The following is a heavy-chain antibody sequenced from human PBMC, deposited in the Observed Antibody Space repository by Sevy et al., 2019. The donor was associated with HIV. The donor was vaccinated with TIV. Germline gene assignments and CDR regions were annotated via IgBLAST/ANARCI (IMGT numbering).Heavy chain of an antibody. J-gene: IGHJ3*02. D-gene: IGHD6-13*01. Sequence: ASVKVSCKASGYTFTNYGFSWVRQAPGQGLEWMGWISAYNGYTTYAQNLQDRVTMTTDTSTSTAYMELRSLGSDDTAVYYCARGLFGQQQVPIDAFDIWGQGTLVTVSS. CDR1: GYTFTNYG. CDR2: ISAYNGYT. V-gene: IGHV1-18*01. CDR3: ARGLFGQQQVPIDAFDI.